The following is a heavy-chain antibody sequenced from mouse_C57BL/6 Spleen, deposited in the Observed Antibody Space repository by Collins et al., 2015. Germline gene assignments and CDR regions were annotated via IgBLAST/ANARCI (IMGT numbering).Heavy chain of an antibody. CDR2: IRLKSDNYAT. CDR3: TSPYYGSSSFAY. J-gene: IGHJ3*01. V-gene: IGHV6-3*01. CDR1: GFTFSNYW. Sequence: DVKLEESGGGLVQPGGSMKLSCVASGFTFSNYWMNWVRQSPEKGLEWVAQIRLKSDNYATHYAESVKGRFTISRDDSKSSVYLQMNNLRAEDTGIYYCTSPYYGSSSFAYWGQGTLVTVSA. D-gene: IGHD1-1*01.